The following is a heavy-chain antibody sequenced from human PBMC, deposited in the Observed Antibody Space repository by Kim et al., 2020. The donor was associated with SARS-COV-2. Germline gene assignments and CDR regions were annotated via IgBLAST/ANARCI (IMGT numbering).Heavy chain of an antibody. D-gene: IGHD5-18*01. V-gene: IGHV3-72*01. CDR3: ARDRYTALDY. J-gene: IGHJ4*02. Sequence: SAASVKGRLHSSRDDAKKSLALQMNSLKTEDTAVYYCARDRYTALDYWGEGTLVTVSS.